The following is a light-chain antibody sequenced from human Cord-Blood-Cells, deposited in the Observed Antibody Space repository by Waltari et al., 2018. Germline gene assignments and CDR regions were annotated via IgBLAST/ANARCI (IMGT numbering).Light chain of an antibody. CDR3: QQYNNRPLT. Sequence: DIQMTQSPSSLSASVGDRVTITCQASQDISNYLNWYQQKPGKAPKLLIYDASNMETGVPSRFSGSGSGTEFTLTISSLQPEDIATYYCQQYNNRPLTFGEGTKVEIK. J-gene: IGKJ4*02. CDR1: QDISNY. CDR2: DAS. V-gene: IGKV1-33*01.